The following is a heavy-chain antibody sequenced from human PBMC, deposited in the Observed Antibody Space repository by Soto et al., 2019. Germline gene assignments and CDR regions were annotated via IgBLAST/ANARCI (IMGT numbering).Heavy chain of an antibody. CDR3: AKDRLAGGTDY. CDR2: ISGSGGST. Sequence: GGSLRLSCAVSGFTFSNYAMSWVRQAPGKGLEWVSVISGSGGSTYYADSVKGRFTISRDNSKNTLYLQMNSLRAEDTALYYCAKDRLAGGTDYWGQGTLVTVSS. J-gene: IGHJ4*02. D-gene: IGHD1-26*01. V-gene: IGHV3-23*01. CDR1: GFTFSNYA.